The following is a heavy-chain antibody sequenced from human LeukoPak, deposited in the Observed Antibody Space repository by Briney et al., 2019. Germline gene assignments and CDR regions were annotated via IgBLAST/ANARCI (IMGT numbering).Heavy chain of an antibody. CDR2: INPNSGGT. CDR3: ARETYNLKYGTRYFEY. V-gene: IGHV1-2*02. CDR1: GYTFTGHN. Sequence: GASVKVSCKASGYTFTGHNIHWVRQAPGQGLEWMGWINPNSGGTHYVQKFQDRVAMTTDTSIGTAYMAMSRLRSDDTAVYYCARETYNLKYGTRYFEYWGQGTLVTVSS. J-gene: IGHJ4*02. D-gene: IGHD1-20*01.